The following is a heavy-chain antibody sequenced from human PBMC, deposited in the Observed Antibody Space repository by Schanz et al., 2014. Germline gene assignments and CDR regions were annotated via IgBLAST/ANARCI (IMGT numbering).Heavy chain of an antibody. CDR3: AKNRAGGYESFLDS. V-gene: IGHV3-43*01. CDR1: GFTFDDYT. CDR2: VTWDGGYT. J-gene: IGHJ4*02. D-gene: IGHD5-12*01. Sequence: EVQLVESGGVVVQPGGSLRLSCAGSGFTFDDYTMHWVRQPPGKGLEWVSLVTWDGGYTYYADSVKGQFTISRDNSKNSLYLQMDSLRSEDTALYYCAKNRAGGYESFLDSWGQGTLVTVSS.